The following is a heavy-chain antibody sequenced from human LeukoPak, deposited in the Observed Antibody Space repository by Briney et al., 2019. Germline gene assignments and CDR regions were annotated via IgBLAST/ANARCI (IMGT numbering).Heavy chain of an antibody. Sequence: PGGSLRLSCATSGFTFRNYAMSWVRQAPGKGLEWVSAISGSGGSTYYADSVKGRFTISRDNSKNTLYLQMNSLRAEDTAVYYCAKLVVVAATFDYWGQGTLVTVSS. CDR1: GFTFRNYA. J-gene: IGHJ4*02. CDR2: ISGSGGST. CDR3: AKLVVVAATFDY. D-gene: IGHD2-15*01. V-gene: IGHV3-23*01.